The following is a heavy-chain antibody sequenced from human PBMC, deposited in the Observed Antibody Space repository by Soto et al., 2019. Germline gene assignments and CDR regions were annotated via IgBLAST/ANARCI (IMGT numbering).Heavy chain of an antibody. Sequence: ASVKVSCKASGYTFTNFGISWVRQAPVQVLELIVWIIAYNFNTNYSQKFQGRFTITTYTSTSTSYMEVRSLRFHDTAVYYCARGGTPIDYWG. V-gene: IGHV1-18*01. D-gene: IGHD3-16*01. J-gene: IGHJ4*01. CDR2: IIAYNFNT. CDR1: GYTFTNFG. CDR3: ARGGTPIDY.